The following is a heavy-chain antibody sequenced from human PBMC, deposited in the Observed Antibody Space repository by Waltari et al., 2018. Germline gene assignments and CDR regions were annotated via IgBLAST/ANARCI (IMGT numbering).Heavy chain of an antibody. J-gene: IGHJ4*02. D-gene: IGHD4-4*01. V-gene: IGHV3-15*01. CDR2: IKSKTDGGTI. CDR3: TTERDDSHEH. CDR1: GFTVTHAW. Sequence: EVHLVESGGGLVKPGGSLRPSCAGSGFTVTHAWMNWVRQDPGKGLEWVGLIKSKTDGGTIDYAAPVKGRFTISRDDSKNTLYLQMNSLKTEDTALYYCTTERDDSHEHWGQGTLVTVSS.